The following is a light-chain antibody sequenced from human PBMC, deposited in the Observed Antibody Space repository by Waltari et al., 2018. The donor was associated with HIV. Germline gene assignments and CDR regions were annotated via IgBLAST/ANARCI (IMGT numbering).Light chain of an antibody. Sequence: DIQMTQSPSYLYTSVGDRVTITCRASPTISTYLNWYQQKSGKAPNLLIYTESHLQTGFPSRFSGSGSGTNFTLTISGLQPEDSATYFCQQSYSTPRTFGQGTKVEIK. J-gene: IGKJ1*01. CDR3: QQSYSTPRT. CDR2: TES. CDR1: PTISTY. V-gene: IGKV1-39*01.